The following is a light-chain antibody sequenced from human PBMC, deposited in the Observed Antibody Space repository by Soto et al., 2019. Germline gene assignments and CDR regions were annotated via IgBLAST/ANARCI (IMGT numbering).Light chain of an antibody. CDR1: QSVSSSY. Sequence: EIVLTQSPGTLSLSPGERATLSCRASQSVSSSYLAWYQQKPGQAPRLLIYGASTRATGIPDRFSGSVSGTDFTFTISRLESEDFAVYFCQQYSSSPLTFGGGNKVEIK. V-gene: IGKV3-20*01. J-gene: IGKJ4*01. CDR3: QQYSSSPLT. CDR2: GAS.